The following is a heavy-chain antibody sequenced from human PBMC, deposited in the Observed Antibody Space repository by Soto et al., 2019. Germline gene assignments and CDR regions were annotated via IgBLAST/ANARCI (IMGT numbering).Heavy chain of an antibody. D-gene: IGHD6-13*01. CDR1: GAAIRSSSFH. Sequence: PSEAQSLPCTLSGAAIRSSSFHWGWIRQPPCKGLEWIGSIYYSGSTYYSPSLKSRVTISVDTSKNQFSLKLSSVTAADTAVYYCARRERAAGTDWWFDPWGQGTLVS. V-gene: IGHV4-39*01. J-gene: IGHJ5*02. CDR3: ARRERAAGTDWWFDP. CDR2: IYYSGST.